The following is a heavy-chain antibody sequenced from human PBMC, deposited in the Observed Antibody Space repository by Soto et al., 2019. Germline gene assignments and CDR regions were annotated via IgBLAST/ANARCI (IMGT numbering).Heavy chain of an antibody. CDR2: IWYDGSNK. V-gene: IGHV3-33*01. J-gene: IGHJ4*02. CDR3: ARDAVEMATITTYYFDY. CDR1: GFTFSSYG. Sequence: GGSLRLSCAASGFTFSSYGMHWVRQAPGKGLEWVAVIWYDGSNKYYADSVKGRFTISRDNSKNTLYLQINSLRAEDTAVYYCARDAVEMATITTYYFDYWGQGTLVTVSS. D-gene: IGHD5-12*01.